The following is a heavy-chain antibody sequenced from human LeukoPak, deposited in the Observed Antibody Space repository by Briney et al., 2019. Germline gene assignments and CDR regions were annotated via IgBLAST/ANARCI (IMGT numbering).Heavy chain of an antibody. CDR2: ITGSGGRT. Sequence: PGGSLRLSCAASGFSFSSQAMSWVRQAPGKGLEWVSGITGSGGRTDYADSVKGRFTISRDNSKNTVFLQMSSLRAEDTAVYHCAKDRSGHYNSFYFDYWGQGILVTVSS. V-gene: IGHV3-23*01. CDR1: GFSFSSQA. D-gene: IGHD5-24*01. CDR3: AKDRSGHYNSFYFDY. J-gene: IGHJ4*02.